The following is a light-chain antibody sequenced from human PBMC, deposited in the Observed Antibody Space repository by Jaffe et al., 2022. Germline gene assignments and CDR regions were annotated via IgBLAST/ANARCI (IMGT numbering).Light chain of an antibody. V-gene: IGLV2-11*01. J-gene: IGLJ1*01. CDR2: DVS. CDR1: SSDVGGYNY. CDR3: CSYAGTFNYV. Sequence: QSALTQPRSVSGSPGQSVTISCTGTSSDVGGYNYVSWYQQHPGKAPKLMIYDVSKRPSGVPDRFSGSKSGSTASLTISGLQAEDEADYFCCSYAGTFNYVFGTGTEVTVL.